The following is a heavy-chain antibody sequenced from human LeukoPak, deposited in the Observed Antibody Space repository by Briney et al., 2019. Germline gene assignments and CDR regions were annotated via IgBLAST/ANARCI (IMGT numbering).Heavy chain of an antibody. CDR2: INPNSGGT. Sequence: GASVKVSCKASGYTFTGYYMHWVRQAPGQGLEWMGWINPNSGGTNYAQKFQGRVTMTRDTSISTAYMELSRLTSDDTAVYYCARDPSWDGYYYYYMDVWGKGTTVTVSS. D-gene: IGHD1-26*01. CDR1: GYTFTGYY. CDR3: ARDPSWDGYYYYYMDV. V-gene: IGHV1-2*02. J-gene: IGHJ6*03.